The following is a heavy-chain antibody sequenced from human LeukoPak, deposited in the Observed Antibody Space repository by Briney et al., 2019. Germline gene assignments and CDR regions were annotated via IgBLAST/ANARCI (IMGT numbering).Heavy chain of an antibody. V-gene: IGHV1-46*01. CDR3: ARDPYSGTYSDYYYYYMDV. CDR1: GYTFTSYY. Sequence: ASVKVSCKASGYTFTSYYMHWVRQAPGQGLEWMGIINPSGDSTSYAQKFQGRVTMTRDTSASTAYMELSSLRAEDTAVYHCARDPYSGTYSDYYYYYMDVWGKGTTVTVSS. J-gene: IGHJ6*03. D-gene: IGHD1-26*01. CDR2: INPSGDST.